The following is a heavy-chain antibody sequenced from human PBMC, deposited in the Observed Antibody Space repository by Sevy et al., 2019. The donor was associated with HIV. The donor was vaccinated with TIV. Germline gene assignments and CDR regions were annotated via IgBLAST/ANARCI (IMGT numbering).Heavy chain of an antibody. J-gene: IGHJ2*01. V-gene: IGHV3-23*01. Sequence: GGSLRLSCAASGFIFSDYAMSWVRQAPGKGLEWVSSISGGDDSTYYADSVKGRFTVSRDNSRNTLYLQMNTLRAEDTALVYYAKFGDYYDSGGYYWYFDFWGRGTLVTVSS. CDR2: ISGGDDST. D-gene: IGHD3-22*01. CDR1: GFIFSDYA. CDR3: AKFGDYYDSGGYYWYFDF.